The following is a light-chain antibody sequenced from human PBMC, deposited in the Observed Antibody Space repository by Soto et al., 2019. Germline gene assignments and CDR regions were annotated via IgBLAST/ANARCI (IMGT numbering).Light chain of an antibody. J-gene: IGLJ1*01. CDR3: CSYAGSASYV. V-gene: IGLV2-23*02. CDR2: EVI. Sequence: QSALTQPASVSGSPGQSITISCTGTSSDVGSYDLVSWYQQHPGKGPKLMIYEVIKRPSGVSNRFSGSKSGNTASLTISGLQAEDEADYYCCSYAGSASYVFGTGIKLTVL. CDR1: SSDVGSYDL.